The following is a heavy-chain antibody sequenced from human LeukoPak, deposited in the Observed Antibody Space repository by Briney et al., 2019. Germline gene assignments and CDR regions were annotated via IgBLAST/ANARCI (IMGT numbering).Heavy chain of an antibody. CDR2: IFYSGST. D-gene: IGHD3-10*01. Sequence: SETLSLTCTVSGGSISTSNYYWCWIRQPPAKGLEWIGNIFYSGSTYYSPSLKSRVTISLHPSSNLFSLKLTSLTAADTVVHYWAKSIGYGLVDIWGQGTMVTVSS. V-gene: IGHV4-39*07. CDR1: GGSISTSNYY. CDR3: AKSIGYGLVDI. J-gene: IGHJ3*02.